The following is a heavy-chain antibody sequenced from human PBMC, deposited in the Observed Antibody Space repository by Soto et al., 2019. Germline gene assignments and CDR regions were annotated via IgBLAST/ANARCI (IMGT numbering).Heavy chain of an antibody. J-gene: IGHJ4*02. CDR3: GKVMTDYSKAVGDD. V-gene: IGHV5-10-1*01. D-gene: IGHD4-4*01. Sequence: ESLKISCEGSGYSFTNFWINWVRQMPGKGLEWMGRIDPSDSYTHYSPSFQGHVTISADKSITTAYLQWSSLKASDTAVYYCGKVMTDYSKAVGDDWGQGTLVTVSS. CDR1: GYSFTNFW. CDR2: IDPSDSYT.